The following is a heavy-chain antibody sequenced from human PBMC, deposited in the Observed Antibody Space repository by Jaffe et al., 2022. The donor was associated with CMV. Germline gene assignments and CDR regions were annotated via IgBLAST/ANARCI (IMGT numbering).Heavy chain of an antibody. CDR1: GGSISSGGYY. Sequence: QVQLQESGPGLVKPSQTLSLTCTVSGGSISSGGYYWSWIRQHPGKGLEWIGYIYYSGSTYYNPSLKSRVTISVDTSKNQFSLKLSSVTAADTAVYYCARDRWGATDDAFDIWGQGTMVTVSS. CDR2: IYYSGST. V-gene: IGHV4-31*03. CDR3: ARDRWGATDDAFDI. D-gene: IGHD1-26*01. J-gene: IGHJ3*02.